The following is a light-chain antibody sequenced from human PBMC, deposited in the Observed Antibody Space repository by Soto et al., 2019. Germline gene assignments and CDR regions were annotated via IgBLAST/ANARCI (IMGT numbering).Light chain of an antibody. V-gene: IGKV3-15*01. CDR2: GAS. CDR3: QQYNNWEYT. Sequence: EIVLTQSPATLSVSPGERATLSCRASQSFSSNLAWYQQKPGQAPRLLIYGASTRATGIPARFSGSGSGTEFTLAITSLQSEDCAVYYCQQYNNWEYTFGQGTKLEI. J-gene: IGKJ2*01. CDR1: QSFSSN.